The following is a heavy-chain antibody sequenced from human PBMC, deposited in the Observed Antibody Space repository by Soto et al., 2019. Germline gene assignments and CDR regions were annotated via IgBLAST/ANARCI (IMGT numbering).Heavy chain of an antibody. CDR2: ISYDGSNK. CDR3: ARVLSDGDYYYYYGMDV. D-gene: IGHD4-17*01. CDR1: GFTFSSYA. J-gene: IGHJ6*02. Sequence: QVQLVESGGGVVQPGRSLRLSCAASGFTFSSYAMHWVRQAPGKGLEWVAVISYDGSNKYYADSVKGRFTISRDNSKNTLYLQMNSRRAEDTAVYYCARVLSDGDYYYYYGMDVWGQGTTVTVSS. V-gene: IGHV3-30-3*01.